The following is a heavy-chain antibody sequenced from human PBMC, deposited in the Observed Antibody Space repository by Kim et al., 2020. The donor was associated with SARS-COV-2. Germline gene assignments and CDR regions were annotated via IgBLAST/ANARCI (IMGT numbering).Heavy chain of an antibody. D-gene: IGHD3-22*01. V-gene: IGHV3-30*04. CDR3: ARAGYDSDTFYGNYAFDI. Sequence: GGSLRLSCAASGFTFSTYTMHWVRQAPGKGLEWVAVISSDGNNKYYADSVKGRFTISRDNSRNTLYLQMASLRAEDTALFYCARAGYDSDTFYGNYAFDIWGQGTMVTVSS. CDR1: GFTFSTYT. J-gene: IGHJ3*02. CDR2: ISSDGNNK.